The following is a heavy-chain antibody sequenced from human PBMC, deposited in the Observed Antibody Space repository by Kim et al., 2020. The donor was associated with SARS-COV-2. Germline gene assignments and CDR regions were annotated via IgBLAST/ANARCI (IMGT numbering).Heavy chain of an antibody. V-gene: IGHV1-2*06. J-gene: IGHJ4*02. CDR2: IFPSCCYS. CDR3: ARVAIYSGWPLDY. CDR1: GYSFKGYH. Sequence: ASVKVSCKASGYSFKGYHIHWVRQAPGQVLSWLVRIFPSCCYSYYPQKFQGRVTITRHTSISAAYMELSRPTSDDTAVYYCARVAIYSGWPLDYLGQGTLVTVSS. D-gene: IGHD1-26*01.